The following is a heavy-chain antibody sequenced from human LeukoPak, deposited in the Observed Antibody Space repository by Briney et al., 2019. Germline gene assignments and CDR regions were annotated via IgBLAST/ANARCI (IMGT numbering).Heavy chain of an antibody. Sequence: ASVKVSCKASGYTFTSYGISWVRQAPGQGLEWMGWISAYNGNTNYAQKFQGRVTMTRDTSISTAYMELSRLRSDDTAVYYCARVYYGSGSYYTAGNWFDPWGQGTLVTVSS. V-gene: IGHV1-18*01. J-gene: IGHJ5*02. D-gene: IGHD3-10*01. CDR2: ISAYNGNT. CDR3: ARVYYGSGSYYTAGNWFDP. CDR1: GYTFTSYG.